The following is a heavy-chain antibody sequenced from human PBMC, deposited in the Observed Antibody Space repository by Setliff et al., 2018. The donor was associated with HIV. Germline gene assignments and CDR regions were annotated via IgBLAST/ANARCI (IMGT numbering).Heavy chain of an antibody. V-gene: IGHV3-30*02. J-gene: IGHJ4*02. CDR2: IESDGRNE. D-gene: IGHD1-26*01. CDR1: GFSFSNYA. Sequence: GSLRLSCAASGFSFSNYAMHWVRQTPGKGPEWVAFIESDGRNEYYADSVKGRFTISRDNSKNTQYLQMNSLRAEDTALYYCVKGRSGSYHWWGQGTLVTVSS. CDR3: VKGRSGSYHW.